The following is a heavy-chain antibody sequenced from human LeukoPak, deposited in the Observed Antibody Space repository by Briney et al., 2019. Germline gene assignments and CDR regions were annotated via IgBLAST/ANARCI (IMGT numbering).Heavy chain of an antibody. J-gene: IGHJ4*02. CDR3: AREGSSGWYAWDYFDY. D-gene: IGHD6-19*01. V-gene: IGHV4-59*12. CDR2: IYHSGST. CDR1: GGSISSYY. Sequence: SETLSLTCTVSGGSISSYYWSWIRQPAGKGLEWIGYIYHSGSTNYNPSLKSRVTMSVDTSKNQFSLKLSSVTAADTAVYYCAREGSSGWYAWDYFDYWGQGTLVTVSS.